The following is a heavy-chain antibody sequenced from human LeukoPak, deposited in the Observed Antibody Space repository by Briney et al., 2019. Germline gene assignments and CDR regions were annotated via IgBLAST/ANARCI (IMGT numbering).Heavy chain of an antibody. CDR1: GYSISSGYY. Sequence: SETLSLTCAVSGYSISSGYYWGWIRQPPGKGLEWIGEINHSGGANYNPSLKSRVTISADTSKSQFSLKLGSVTAADTAVYYCARVPLRFLEPFDYWGQGTLVTVSS. J-gene: IGHJ4*02. D-gene: IGHD3-3*01. V-gene: IGHV4-38-2*01. CDR2: INHSGGA. CDR3: ARVPLRFLEPFDY.